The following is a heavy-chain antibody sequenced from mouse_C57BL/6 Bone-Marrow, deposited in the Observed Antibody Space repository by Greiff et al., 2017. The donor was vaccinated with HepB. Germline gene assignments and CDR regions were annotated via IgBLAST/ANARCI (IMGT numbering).Heavy chain of an antibody. D-gene: IGHD1-1*01. Sequence: EVKLVESGGGLVKPGGSLKLSCAASGFTFSDYGMHWVRQAPEKGLEWVAYISSGSSTIYYADTVKGRFTISRDNAKNTLFLQMTSLRSEDTAMYYCARGSVVATSWYFDVWGTGTTVTVSS. J-gene: IGHJ1*03. CDR2: ISSGSSTI. CDR3: ARGSVVATSWYFDV. CDR1: GFTFSDYG. V-gene: IGHV5-17*01.